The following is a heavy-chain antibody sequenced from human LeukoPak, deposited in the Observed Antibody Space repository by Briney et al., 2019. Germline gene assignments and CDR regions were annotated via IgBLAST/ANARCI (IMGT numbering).Heavy chain of an antibody. CDR3: ARGLLWFQYYFDY. CDR1: GGSFSGYY. J-gene: IGHJ4*02. Sequence: SETLSLTCAVYGGSFSGYYWSWIRQPPGKGLEWIGEINHSGSTNYNPSLKSRVTISVDTSKNHFSLKLSSVTAADTAVYYCARGLLWFQYYFDYWGQGTLVTVSS. D-gene: IGHD3-10*01. V-gene: IGHV4-34*01. CDR2: INHSGST.